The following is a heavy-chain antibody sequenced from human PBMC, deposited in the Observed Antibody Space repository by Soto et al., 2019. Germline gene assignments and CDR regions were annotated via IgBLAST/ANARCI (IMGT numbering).Heavy chain of an antibody. CDR3: AKLVGVVKAIGAPGNRFDH. V-gene: IGHV3-30*18. D-gene: IGHD3-3*01. CDR2: ISHDGINN. J-gene: IGHJ5*02. Sequence: PGGSLRLSCAASGFMFSSYGMHWIRQAPGKGLEWVAVISHDGINNYYGDSVKGRCTVSRDNSNNTMFLQIDSLRPEDTAVYYCAKLVGVVKAIGAPGNRFDHWGHGTLVTVSS. CDR1: GFMFSSYG.